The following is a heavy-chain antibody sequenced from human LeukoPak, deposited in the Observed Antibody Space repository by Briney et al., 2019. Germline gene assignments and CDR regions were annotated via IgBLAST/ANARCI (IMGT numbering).Heavy chain of an antibody. CDR2: IQYDGSFD. Sequence: GGSLRLSCSASGFLFSSFGMHWVRQAPGKGLEWVALIQYDGSFDDYAESVRGRFTISRDNVKNSLYLQMNSLRAEDTAVYYCASPAYGDYALFDYWGQGTLVTVSS. CDR1: GFLFSSFG. CDR3: ASPAYGDYALFDY. J-gene: IGHJ4*02. V-gene: IGHV3-30*03. D-gene: IGHD4-17*01.